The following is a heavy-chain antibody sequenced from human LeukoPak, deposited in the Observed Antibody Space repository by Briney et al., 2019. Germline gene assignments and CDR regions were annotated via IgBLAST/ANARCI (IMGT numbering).Heavy chain of an antibody. D-gene: IGHD1-26*01. CDR3: ARDRGATSYYFDY. Sequence: PGRSLRLSCAASGFTFSSYAMHWVRQAPGKGLEWVAVIWYDGSNKYYADSVKGRFTISRDNSKNTLYLQMNSLRAEDTAVYYCARDRGATSYYFDYWGQGTLVTVSS. J-gene: IGHJ4*02. V-gene: IGHV3-33*08. CDR1: GFTFSSYA. CDR2: IWYDGSNK.